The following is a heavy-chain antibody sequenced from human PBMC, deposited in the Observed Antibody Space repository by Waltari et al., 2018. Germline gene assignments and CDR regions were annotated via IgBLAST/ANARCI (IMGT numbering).Heavy chain of an antibody. Sequence: QVQLQESGPGLVKPSETLSLTCTVSGGSISSYYWSWIRQPPGQGLEWIGYIYYSGSTNYNPALKSRVTLSVDTSKNQFSLKLSSVTAADTAVYYCARGFADRTVGYWGQGTLVTVSS. J-gene: IGHJ4*02. CDR3: ARGFADRTVGY. CDR2: IYYSGST. CDR1: GGSISSYY. D-gene: IGHD3-10*01. V-gene: IGHV4-59*01.